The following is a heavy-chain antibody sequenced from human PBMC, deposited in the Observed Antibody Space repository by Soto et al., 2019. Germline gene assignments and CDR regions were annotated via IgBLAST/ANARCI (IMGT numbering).Heavy chain of an antibody. D-gene: IGHD3-16*02. J-gene: IGHJ4*02. CDR2: ISYDGSDK. CDR1: GFTFSSYA. V-gene: IGHV3-30*18. CDR3: AKALGELSPESYYY. Sequence: QVQLVESGGGVVQPGRSLRLSCAASGFTFSSYAMHWVRQAPGKGLEWVAVISYDGSDKYYADSVKGRFTISRDNSKNTLNLQMNNLRADDTAVYYCAKALGELSPESYYYWGQGTLITVSS.